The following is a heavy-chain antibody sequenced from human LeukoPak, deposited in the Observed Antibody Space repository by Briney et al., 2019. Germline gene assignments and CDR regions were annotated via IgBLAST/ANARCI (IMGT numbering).Heavy chain of an antibody. CDR2: ISGSGGST. Sequence: GGTLRLSCAASGFTFSSYGMSWVRQAPGKGLERVSAISGSGGSTYYADSVKGRFTISRDNSKNTLYLQMNSLRAEDTAVYYCAKEQTALWFGEPSHYFDYWGQGTLVTVSS. CDR1: GFTFSSYG. J-gene: IGHJ4*02. V-gene: IGHV3-23*01. D-gene: IGHD3-10*01. CDR3: AKEQTALWFGEPSHYFDY.